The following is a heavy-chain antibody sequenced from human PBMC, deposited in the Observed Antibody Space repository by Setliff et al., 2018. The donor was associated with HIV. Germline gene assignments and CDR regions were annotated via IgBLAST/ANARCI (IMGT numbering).Heavy chain of an antibody. V-gene: IGHV4-34*12. D-gene: IGHD6-19*01. CDR1: GDFFSSDYY. Sequence: PSETLSLTCTVSGDFFSSDYYWSWIRQPPGKGLEWIGEIIHSGSTNYSPSLKSRVTISVDTSKNQFSLKLSSVTAADTAVYYCARRSGWAYDYWGQGTLVTVSS. CDR3: ARRSGWAYDY. J-gene: IGHJ4*02. CDR2: IIHSGST.